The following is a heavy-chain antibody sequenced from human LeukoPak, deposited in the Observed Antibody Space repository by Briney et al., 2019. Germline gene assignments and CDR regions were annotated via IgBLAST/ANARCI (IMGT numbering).Heavy chain of an antibody. Sequence: SVKVSCKASGGTFSSYAISWVRQAPGQGLEWMGRIIPIFGTANYAQKLQGRVTMTTDTSTSTAYMELRSLRSDDTAVYYCAVWFGEFLDYWGQGTLVTVSS. V-gene: IGHV1-69*05. CDR2: IIPIFGTA. CDR3: AVWFGEFLDY. J-gene: IGHJ4*02. D-gene: IGHD3-10*01. CDR1: GGTFSSYA.